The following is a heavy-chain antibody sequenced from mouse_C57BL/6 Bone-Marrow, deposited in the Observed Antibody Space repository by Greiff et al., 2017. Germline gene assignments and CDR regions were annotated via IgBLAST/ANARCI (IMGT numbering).Heavy chain of an antibody. Sequence: QVQLQQSGAELVRPGASVKLSCKASGYTFTDYYINWVKQRPGQGLEWIARIYPGSGNTYYNEKFKGKATLTAEKSSSTAYMQLSSLTSEDSAVYFCARGWSYFDYWGQGTTLTVSS. J-gene: IGHJ2*01. D-gene: IGHD2-3*01. V-gene: IGHV1-76*01. CDR2: IYPGSGNT. CDR1: GYTFTDYY. CDR3: ARGWSYFDY.